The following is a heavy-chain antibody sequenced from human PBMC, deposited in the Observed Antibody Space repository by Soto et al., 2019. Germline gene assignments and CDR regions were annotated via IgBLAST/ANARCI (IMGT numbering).Heavy chain of an antibody. D-gene: IGHD2-15*01. V-gene: IGHV3-74*01. Sequence: EVQLVESGGGLVQPGGSLRLSFEGSGFTFSRYWMQWVRQAPGKGLMWVSRINTDGTSTTYADSVKGRFTISRDNANNTLYLQMNSLRADDTAVYHCGVPLGGRNAASDYWGQGTLVTVSS. CDR1: GFTFSRYW. J-gene: IGHJ4*02. CDR3: GVPLGGRNAASDY. CDR2: INTDGTST.